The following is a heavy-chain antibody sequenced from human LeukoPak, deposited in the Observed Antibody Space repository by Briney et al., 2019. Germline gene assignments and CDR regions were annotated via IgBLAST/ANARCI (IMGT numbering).Heavy chain of an antibody. CDR1: GGSISSYY. CDR3: ARGGVVTTDPYYYYYYMDV. J-gene: IGHJ6*03. D-gene: IGHD4-11*01. V-gene: IGHV4-4*07. CDR2: IYTSGST. Sequence: PSETLSLTCTVSGGSISSYYWSWIRQPAGKGLECIGRIYTSGSTNYNPSLKSRVTMSVDTSKNQFSLKLSSVTAADTAVYYCARGGVVTTDPYYYYYYMDVWGKGTTVTVSS.